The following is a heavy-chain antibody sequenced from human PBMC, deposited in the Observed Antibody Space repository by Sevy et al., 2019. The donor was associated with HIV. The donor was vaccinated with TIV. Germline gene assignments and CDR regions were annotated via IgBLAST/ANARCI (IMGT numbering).Heavy chain of an antibody. D-gene: IGHD6-19*01. CDR3: AKGSVAARVGNYLDH. CDR2: ISGSGGLT. Sequence: GGSLRLSCAASGFTFIPYAMIWVRQAPGKGLEWVSGISGSGGLTYYADSVKGRFSISRDNSKNTLYLQMNSLRADDTAAYYCAKGSVAARVGNYLDHWGRGALVTVSS. J-gene: IGHJ4*02. CDR1: GFTFIPYA. V-gene: IGHV3-23*01.